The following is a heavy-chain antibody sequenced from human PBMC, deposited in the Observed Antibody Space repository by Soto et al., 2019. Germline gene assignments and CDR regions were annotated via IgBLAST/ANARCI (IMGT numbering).Heavy chain of an antibody. V-gene: IGHV1-69*02. Sequence: ASVKVSCKASGGTFSSYTISWVRQAPGQGLEWMGRIIPILGIANYAQKFQGRVTITADKSTSTAYMELSSLRSEDTAVYYCARQQAGYSGYDYSEYYYYMDVWGKGTTVTVSS. D-gene: IGHD5-12*01. CDR2: IIPILGIA. CDR3: ARQQAGYSGYDYSEYYYYMDV. CDR1: GGTFSSYT. J-gene: IGHJ6*03.